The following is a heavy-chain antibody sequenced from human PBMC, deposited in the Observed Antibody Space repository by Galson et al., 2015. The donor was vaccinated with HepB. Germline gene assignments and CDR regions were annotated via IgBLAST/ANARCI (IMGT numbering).Heavy chain of an antibody. CDR2: ISSSGSTI. CDR3: ATSRDYDFWSAAVGTSFDY. CDR1: GFTFSDYY. Sequence: SLRLSCAASGFTFSDYYMSWIRQAPGKGLEWVSYISSSGSTIYYAESVKGRFIISRDNAKNSLYLQMNSLRAEDTAVYYCATSRDYDFWSAAVGTSFDYWGQGTLVTVSS. V-gene: IGHV3-11*01. D-gene: IGHD3-3*01. J-gene: IGHJ4*02.